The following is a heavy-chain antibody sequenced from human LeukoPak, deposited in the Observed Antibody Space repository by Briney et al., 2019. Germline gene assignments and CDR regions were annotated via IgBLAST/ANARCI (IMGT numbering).Heavy chain of an antibody. V-gene: IGHV3-49*03. CDR1: GFTFGDYA. Sequence: PGGSLRLSCRASGFTFGDYAMTWLRQAQGQGLVGVGFIRSKIYGGTTEYAASVEGRFAISRDDSTSIAYLQINSLKTEDTGIYYCTRGSLLYSYFYYMDVWGRGTTVTISS. CDR2: IRSKIYGGTT. CDR3: TRGSLLYSYFYYMDV. J-gene: IGHJ6*03.